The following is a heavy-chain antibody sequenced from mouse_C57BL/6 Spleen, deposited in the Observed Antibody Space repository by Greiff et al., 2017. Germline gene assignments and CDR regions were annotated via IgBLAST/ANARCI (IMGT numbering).Heavy chain of an antibody. D-gene: IGHD2-1*01. CDR1: GFTFSDYG. CDR3: ASGYYGNYLWFAY. J-gene: IGHJ3*01. CDR2: ISSGSSTI. V-gene: IGHV5-17*01. Sequence: EVMLVESGGGLVKPGGSLKLSCAASGFTFSDYGMHWVRQAPEKGLEWVAYISSGSSTIYYTDTVKGRFTISRDNAKNTLFLQMTSLRSEDTAMYYCASGYYGNYLWFAYWGQGTLVTVSA.